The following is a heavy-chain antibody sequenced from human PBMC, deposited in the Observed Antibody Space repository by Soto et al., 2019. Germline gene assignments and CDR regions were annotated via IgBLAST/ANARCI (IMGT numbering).Heavy chain of an antibody. V-gene: IGHV3-64*04. CDR1: GFTFSSYA. CDR3: ARDARSPASKYAFDI. Sequence: PGGSLRLSCSASGFTFSSYAMHWVRQAPGKGLEYVSAISSNGGSTYYADSVKGRFTISRDNSKNTLYLQMNSLRAEDTAVYYCARDARSPASKYAFDIWGQGTMVTVSS. CDR2: ISSNGGST. J-gene: IGHJ3*02.